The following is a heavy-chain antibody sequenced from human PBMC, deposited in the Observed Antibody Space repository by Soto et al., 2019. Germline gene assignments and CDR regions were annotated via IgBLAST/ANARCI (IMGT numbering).Heavy chain of an antibody. D-gene: IGHD2-15*01. J-gene: IGHJ4*02. CDR3: ARGNYPGYCSGGSCYSVDY. Sequence: ASVKGACKASGYALGKYRISWVRQAPGQGPEWMGWISAYNGNTNYAQKLQGRVTMTTDTSTSTAYMELRSLRSDDTAVYYCARGNYPGYCSGGSCYSVDYWGQGTLVTVSS. CDR1: GYALGKYR. V-gene: IGHV1-18*01. CDR2: ISAYNGNT.